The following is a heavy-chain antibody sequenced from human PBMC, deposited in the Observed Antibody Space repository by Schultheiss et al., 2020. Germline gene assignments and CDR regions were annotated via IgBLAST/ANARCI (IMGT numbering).Heavy chain of an antibody. D-gene: IGHD3-22*01. J-gene: IGHJ4*02. CDR3: YYYDSSGYYSHYFDY. CDR2: INHSGST. Sequence: SQTLSLTCAVYGGSFSGYYWSWIRQPPGKGLEWIGEINHSGSTYYNPSLKSRVTISVDTSKNQFSLKLSSVTAADTAVYYCYYYDSSGYYSHYFDYWGQGTLVTVSS. V-gene: IGHV4-34*01. CDR1: GGSFSGYY.